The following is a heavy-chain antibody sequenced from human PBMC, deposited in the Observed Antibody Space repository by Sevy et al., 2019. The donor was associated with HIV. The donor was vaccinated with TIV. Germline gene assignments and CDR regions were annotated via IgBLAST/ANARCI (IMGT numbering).Heavy chain of an antibody. V-gene: IGHV3-48*02. J-gene: IGHJ3*02. Sequence: GGSLRLSCAASGFTFSSYSMNWVRQAPGKGLEWVSYISSSSSTIYYADSVKGRFTISRDNAKNSRYLQMNSLRDEDTAVYYCAREEHDYGDYGGAFDIWGQGTMVTVSS. D-gene: IGHD4-17*01. CDR1: GFTFSSYS. CDR3: AREEHDYGDYGGAFDI. CDR2: ISSSSSTI.